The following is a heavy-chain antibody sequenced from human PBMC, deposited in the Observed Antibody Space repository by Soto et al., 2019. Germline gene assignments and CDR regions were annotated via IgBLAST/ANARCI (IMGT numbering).Heavy chain of an antibody. J-gene: IGHJ6*02. CDR1: GFTFSSYA. Sequence: GGSLRLSCAASGFTFSSYAMHWVRQAPGKGLEWVAVISYDGSNKYYADSVKGRFTISRDNSKNTLYLQMNSLRAEDTAVYYCARVISLAGTVYYGMDVWGQGTTVTVSS. CDR3: ARVISLAGTVYYGMDV. D-gene: IGHD6-19*01. CDR2: ISYDGSNK. V-gene: IGHV3-30-3*01.